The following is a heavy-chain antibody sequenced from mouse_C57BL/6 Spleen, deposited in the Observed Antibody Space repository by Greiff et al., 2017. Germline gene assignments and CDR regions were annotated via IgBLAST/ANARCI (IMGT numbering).Heavy chain of an antibody. J-gene: IGHJ4*01. V-gene: IGHV1-64*01. CDR3: ARWQRERAMDY. CDR1: GFTFNSYW. CDR2: IHPNSGST. Sequence: QVQLQQSGAELVKPGASVKLSCKASGFTFNSYWMHWVKQRPGQGLEWIGMIHPNSGSTNYNEKFKSKATMTVDKSSSTTYMQLSSLTSEDSAVYDCARWQRERAMDYWGQGTSVTVSS.